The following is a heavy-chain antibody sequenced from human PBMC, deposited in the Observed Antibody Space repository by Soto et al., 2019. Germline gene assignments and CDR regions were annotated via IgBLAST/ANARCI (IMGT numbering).Heavy chain of an antibody. Sequence: EVQLLESGGGLVQPGGSLRLSCAASGFTFSSYAMSWVRQAPGKGLEWVSAISTPGGRTYYADSVKGRLTISRDNSKNPLYPQMNSLRADDAAVYYCAKEYSSNWKVRGSDYWGQGTLVTVSS. D-gene: IGHD6-13*01. CDR3: AKEYSSNWKVRGSDY. CDR1: GFTFSSYA. CDR2: ISTPGGRT. V-gene: IGHV3-23*01. J-gene: IGHJ4*02.